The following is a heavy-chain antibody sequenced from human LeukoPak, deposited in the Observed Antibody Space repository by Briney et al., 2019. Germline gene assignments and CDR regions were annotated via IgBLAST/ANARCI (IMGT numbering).Heavy chain of an antibody. V-gene: IGHV3-7*01. J-gene: IGHJ3*02. Sequence: GGSLRLSCAASGFTFSSYWMSWVRQAPGKGLEWVANIKRDGSEKYYVDSVKGRFTISRDNAKNSLYLQMNSLRAEDTAVYYCARGSSGSYWVRAAFDIWGQGTMVTVSS. CDR2: IKRDGSEK. D-gene: IGHD1-26*01. CDR3: ARGSSGSYWVRAAFDI. CDR1: GFTFSSYW.